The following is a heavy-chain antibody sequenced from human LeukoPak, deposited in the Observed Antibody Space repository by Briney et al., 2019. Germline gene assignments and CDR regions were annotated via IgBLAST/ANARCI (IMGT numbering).Heavy chain of an antibody. CDR1: GGSISSSSYY. D-gene: IGHD3-3*01. J-gene: IGHJ4*02. Sequence: ASETLSLTCTVSGGSISSSSYYWGWIRQPPGKGREWIGSIYYSGSTYYNPSLKSRVTISVDTSKNQFSLKLSSVTAADTAVYYCASSSRITIFGVVIHPPNFDYWGQGTLVTVSS. CDR3: ASSSRITIFGVVIHPPNFDY. CDR2: IYYSGST. V-gene: IGHV4-39*01.